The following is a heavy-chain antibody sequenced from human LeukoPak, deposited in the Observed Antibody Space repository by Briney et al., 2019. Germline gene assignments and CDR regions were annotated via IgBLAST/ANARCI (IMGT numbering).Heavy chain of an antibody. CDR2: IRYDGIAT. V-gene: IGHV3-74*01. CDR1: GFTFSSDP. CDR3: ARANPADFNL. D-gene: IGHD1-14*01. J-gene: IGHJ2*01. Sequence: PGGSLRLSCATSGFTFSSDPMNWVRQPPGKGLVWVSRIRYDGIATNYADSVEGRFTISRDNAKNTVHLQMNSLRDDDTAVYYCARANPADFNLWGRGTLVTVSS.